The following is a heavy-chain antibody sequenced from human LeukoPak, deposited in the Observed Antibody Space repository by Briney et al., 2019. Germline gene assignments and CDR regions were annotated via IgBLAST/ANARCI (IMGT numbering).Heavy chain of an antibody. CDR1: GFTFSSYA. Sequence: GGSLRLSCAASGFTFSSYAMSWVRQAPGKGLEWVSAISGSGGSTYYADSVKGRFTISRDNSKNTLYLQMNSLRAEDTAVYYCAKPAVGRIMIVEDGDAFDIWGQGTMVTVSS. V-gene: IGHV3-23*01. D-gene: IGHD3-22*01. J-gene: IGHJ3*02. CDR2: ISGSGGST. CDR3: AKPAVGRIMIVEDGDAFDI.